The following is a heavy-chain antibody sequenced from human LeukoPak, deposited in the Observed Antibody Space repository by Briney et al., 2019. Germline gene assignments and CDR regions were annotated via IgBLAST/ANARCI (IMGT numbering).Heavy chain of an antibody. CDR3: ARADCSSSTCYLRRSWFDP. D-gene: IGHD2-2*01. Sequence: AGSLRLSCAASGFTLSNYDMNWVRQAPGKGLEWVSSISTSSRYIYYKDSVRGRFTISRDDAKNSLYLEMNSLRAEDTAVYYCARADCSSSTCYLRRSWFDPWGQGTLVTVSS. CDR1: GFTLSNYD. V-gene: IGHV3-21*01. J-gene: IGHJ5*02. CDR2: ISTSSRYI.